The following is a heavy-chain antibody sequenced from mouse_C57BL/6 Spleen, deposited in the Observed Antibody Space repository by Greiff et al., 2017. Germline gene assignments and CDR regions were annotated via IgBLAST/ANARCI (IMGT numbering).Heavy chain of an antibody. J-gene: IGHJ4*01. Sequence: VQLQQSGPELVKPGASVKIPCKASGYTFTDYNMDWMKQSHGKSLEWIGDINPNNGGTIYNQKFKGKATLTVDKSSSTAYMELRSLTSEDTAVYYCARSGRGYYAMDYWGQGTSVTVSS. CDR2: INPNNGGT. V-gene: IGHV1-18*01. CDR3: ARSGRGYYAMDY. CDR1: GYTFTDYN.